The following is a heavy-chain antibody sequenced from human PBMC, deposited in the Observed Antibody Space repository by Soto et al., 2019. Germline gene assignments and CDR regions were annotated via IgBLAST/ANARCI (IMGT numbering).Heavy chain of an antibody. CDR1: GGSISSYY. V-gene: IGHV4-4*07. CDR3: ARDDQQLVPPYYYGMDV. CDR2: IYTSGST. D-gene: IGHD6-13*01. J-gene: IGHJ6*02. Sequence: QVQLQESGPGLVKPSETLSLTCTVSGGSISSYYWSWIRQPAGKGLEWIGRIYTSGSTNYNPSLKSRVTMSVDTSKNQFSLKLSSVTAADTAVYYCARDDQQLVPPYYYGMDVWGQGTTVTVSS.